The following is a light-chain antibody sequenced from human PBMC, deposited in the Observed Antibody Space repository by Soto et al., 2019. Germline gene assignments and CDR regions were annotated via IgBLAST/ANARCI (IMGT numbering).Light chain of an antibody. Sequence: DIRMTQSPSSLSASVGDRVTITCRASQSIDTHLYWYQHHPGKAPIALIYEASNLQSGVPSRFSGSGSGTDFTLTISGLQPDDSATYYCHQTYSPPDTFGQGTKVDIK. CDR2: EAS. CDR3: HQTYSPPDT. V-gene: IGKV1-39*01. J-gene: IGKJ1*01. CDR1: QSIDTH.